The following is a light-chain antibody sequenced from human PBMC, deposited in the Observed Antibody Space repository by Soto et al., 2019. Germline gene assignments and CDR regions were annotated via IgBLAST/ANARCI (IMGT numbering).Light chain of an antibody. CDR2: EVS. CDR1: SSDVGAYTS. CDR3: TSYTSDNRSYV. V-gene: IGLV2-14*01. J-gene: IGLJ1*01. Sequence: QSALTQPASVSGSPGQSITISCSGTSSDVGAYTSVSWYQQHPGKAPKLMTYEVSNRPSGVSNRFSGSKSANTASLTISGLQADDEAHYYCTSYTSDNRSYVFGTGTKLTVL.